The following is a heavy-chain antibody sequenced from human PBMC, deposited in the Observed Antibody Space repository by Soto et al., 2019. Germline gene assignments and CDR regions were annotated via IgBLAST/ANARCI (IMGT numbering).Heavy chain of an antibody. CDR1: GFTFDDYA. D-gene: IGHD6-6*01. J-gene: IGHJ3*02. V-gene: IGHV3-9*01. Sequence: GGSLRLSCAASGFTFDDYAIHWVRQAPGKGLEWVSGISWNSGSIGYADSVKGRFTISRDNAKNSLYLQMNSLRAEDTALYYCAKESIPDAFDIWGQGTMVTVSS. CDR3: AKESIPDAFDI. CDR2: ISWNSGSI.